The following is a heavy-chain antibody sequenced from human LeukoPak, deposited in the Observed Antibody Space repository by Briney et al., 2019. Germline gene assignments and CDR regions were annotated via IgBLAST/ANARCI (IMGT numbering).Heavy chain of an antibody. V-gene: IGHV3-7*01. CDR2: IKQDGSEK. D-gene: IGHD7-27*01. CDR1: GFTFSSYS. CDR3: ARDSLTGSIRVLV. Sequence: PGGSLRLSCAASGFTFSSYSMNWVRQAPGKGLEWVANIKQDGSEKYYVDSVKGRFTISRDNAKNSLYLQMNSLRAEDTAVYYCARDSLTGSIRVLVWGQGTLVTVSS. J-gene: IGHJ4*02.